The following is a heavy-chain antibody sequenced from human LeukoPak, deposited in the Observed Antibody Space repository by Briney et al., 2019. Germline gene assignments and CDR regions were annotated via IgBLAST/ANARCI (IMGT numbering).Heavy chain of an antibody. CDR3: ARVHYGGNSNDASDI. Sequence: SETLSLTCTVSGYSISSGYYWGWIRQPPGKGLEWIGSIYHSGSTYYNPSLKSRVTISVDTSKNQFSLKLSSVTAADTAVYYCARVHYGGNSNDASDIWGQGTMVTVSS. CDR1: GYSISSGYY. V-gene: IGHV4-38-2*02. CDR2: IYHSGST. D-gene: IGHD4-23*01. J-gene: IGHJ3*02.